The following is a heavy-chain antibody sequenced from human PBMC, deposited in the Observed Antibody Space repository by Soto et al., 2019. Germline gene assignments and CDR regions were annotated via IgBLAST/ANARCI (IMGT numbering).Heavy chain of an antibody. CDR1: GFTFNNYA. J-gene: IGHJ4*02. Sequence: GGSLRLSCAASGFTFNNYAMNWVRQAPGKGLEWVSSISASGGSTYYTDSVKGRFTVSRDNSKNTLYLQMNSQRAEDTAIYFCTKAHSDTPYYFDCWGQGTLVTVSS. D-gene: IGHD2-15*01. V-gene: IGHV3-23*01. CDR2: ISASGGST. CDR3: TKAHSDTPYYFDC.